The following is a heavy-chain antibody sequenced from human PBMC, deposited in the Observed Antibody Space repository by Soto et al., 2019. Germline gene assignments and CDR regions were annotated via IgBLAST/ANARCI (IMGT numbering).Heavy chain of an antibody. CDR3: ARERGGYGLFDS. CDR2: IYPSGMP. D-gene: IGHD5-18*01. V-gene: IGHV4-30-2*01. Sequence: QLQLQESGSGLVKPSHTLSLTCTVSGGSISNAAYSWSWIRQPPGKGLEWIGYIYPSGMPFYNPSLRSRVTISIDRSNDQFSLNLTAVPAADTAVYYCARERGGYGLFDSWGQGTLVTVSS. J-gene: IGHJ4*02. CDR1: GGSISNAAYS.